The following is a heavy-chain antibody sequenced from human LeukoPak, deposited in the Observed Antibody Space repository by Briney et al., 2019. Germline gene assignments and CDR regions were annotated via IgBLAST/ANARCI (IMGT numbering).Heavy chain of an antibody. CDR3: ARSYDSSGYYYLFY. CDR1: GITFDDYG. V-gene: IGHV3-20*04. D-gene: IGHD3-22*01. J-gene: IGHJ4*02. Sequence: GGSLRLSCAASGITFDDYGMSWVRQAPGKGLEWVSGINWNGGSTGYADSVKGRFTISRDNAKNSLYLQMNSLRAEDTALYYCARSYDSSGYYYLFYWGQGTLVTVSS. CDR2: INWNGGST.